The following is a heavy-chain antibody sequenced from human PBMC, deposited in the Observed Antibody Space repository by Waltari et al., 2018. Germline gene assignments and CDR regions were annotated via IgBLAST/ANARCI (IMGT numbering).Heavy chain of an antibody. Sequence: QLQLQESGPGLVKPSETLSLTCTVSGGSISSSGSYWGWIRPPPGKGLEWIVSISYSGITYYNTSLMSRGTISVDTSKNQFSLKLTSVIAAETAVFYCARFSKSANWIDPWGQGTLVTVSS. CDR3: ARFSKSANWIDP. V-gene: IGHV4-39*01. J-gene: IGHJ5*02. CDR2: ISYSGIT. CDR1: GGSISSSGSY. D-gene: IGHD3-3*02.